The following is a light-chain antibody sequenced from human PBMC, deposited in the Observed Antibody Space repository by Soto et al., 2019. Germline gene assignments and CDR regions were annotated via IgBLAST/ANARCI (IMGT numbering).Light chain of an antibody. CDR3: QQRNIWPPVT. V-gene: IGKV3-11*01. J-gene: IGKJ5*01. Sequence: EIVLTQSPDTLSLSPGERATLSGRASPSVANFVAWYQQKPGQAPRLLIYGAFNRATGIPARFSGSGSGTDFTLTISSLEPEDSAVYYCQQRNIWPPVTFGHGTRLEIK. CDR2: GAF. CDR1: PSVANF.